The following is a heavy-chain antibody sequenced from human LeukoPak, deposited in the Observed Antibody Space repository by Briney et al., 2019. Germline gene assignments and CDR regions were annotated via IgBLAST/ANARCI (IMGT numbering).Heavy chain of an antibody. CDR3: ARAKPAAAGSFDY. J-gene: IGHJ4*02. Sequence: ASVKVSCKPSGGTFSKYAFNWVRQAPGQGLEWMGWISAYNGNTNYAQKLQGRVTMTTDTSTSTAYMELRSLRSDDTAVYYCARAKPAAAGSFDYWGQGTLVTVSS. CDR1: GGTFSKYA. V-gene: IGHV1-18*01. CDR2: ISAYNGNT. D-gene: IGHD6-13*01.